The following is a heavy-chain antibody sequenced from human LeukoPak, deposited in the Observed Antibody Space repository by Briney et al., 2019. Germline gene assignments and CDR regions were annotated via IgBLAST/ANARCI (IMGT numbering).Heavy chain of an antibody. CDR3: VRSIRIPGIAAAGDFDY. Sequence: KPSETLSLTCTVSGGSISSSSYYWGWIRQPPGKGLEWIASIFYSGNTFYNPSLRSRVTASVDTSKNHFSLKLSSVTAADAAVYYCVRSIRIPGIAAAGDFDYWGRGTLVTVSS. CDR1: GGSISSSSYY. V-gene: IGHV4-39*02. J-gene: IGHJ4*02. CDR2: IFYSGNT. D-gene: IGHD6-13*01.